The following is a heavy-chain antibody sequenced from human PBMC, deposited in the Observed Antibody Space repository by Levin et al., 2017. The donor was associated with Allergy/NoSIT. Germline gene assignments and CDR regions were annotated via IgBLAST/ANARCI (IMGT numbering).Heavy chain of an antibody. J-gene: IGHJ4*02. CDR1: GFAFSTYS. CDR2: IGSGGGGM. Sequence: GGSLRLSCAASGFAFSTYSMNWIRQVPGKGLEWVSYIGSGGGGMLYADSVKGRFTISRDNAKNSLYLQMNSLRAEDTAMYYCASARGGTPDYWGQGTLVTVSS. D-gene: IGHD2-15*01. V-gene: IGHV3-48*01. CDR3: ASARGGTPDY.